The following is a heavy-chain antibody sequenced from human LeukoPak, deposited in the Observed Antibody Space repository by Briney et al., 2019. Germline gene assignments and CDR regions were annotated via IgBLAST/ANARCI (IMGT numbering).Heavy chain of an antibody. V-gene: IGHV3-48*04. CDR1: GFTFSSYW. CDR3: ARDLRYYDSSGYYYPMGY. CDR2: ISSSGSTI. J-gene: IGHJ4*02. Sequence: GGSLRLSCAASGFTFSSYWMTWVRQAPGKGLEWVSYISSSGSTIYYADSVKGRFTISRDNAKNSLYLQMNSLRAEDTAVYYCARDLRYYDSSGYYYPMGYWGQGTLVTVSS. D-gene: IGHD3-22*01.